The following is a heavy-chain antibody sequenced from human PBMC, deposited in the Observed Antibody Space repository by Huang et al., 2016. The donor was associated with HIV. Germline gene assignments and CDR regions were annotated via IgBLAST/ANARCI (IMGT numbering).Heavy chain of an antibody. D-gene: IGHD3-16*01. J-gene: IGHJ4*02. Sequence: QVQLHQWGAGLLKPSETLSLTCAVYGGSFSGPNWTWIRQTPGKGLEWIGEINYSGRTNYSPSLKRRVTISLDTSKNQFSLRLRSVTAADTAVYYCARGRGDARGFLGLDFWGQGTLVTVSS. V-gene: IGHV4-34*01. CDR1: GGSFSGPN. CDR2: INYSGRT. CDR3: ARGRGDARGFLGLDF.